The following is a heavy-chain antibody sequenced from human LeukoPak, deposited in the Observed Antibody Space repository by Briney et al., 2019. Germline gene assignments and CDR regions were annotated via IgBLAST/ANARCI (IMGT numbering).Heavy chain of an antibody. CDR1: AYTFTDYY. J-gene: IGHJ4*02. V-gene: IGHV1-2*02. Sequence: GASVKVSCKACAYTFTDYYIHWVRPAPGQGLEWMGWINPNSGGTISAQKLQGRVTMTRDTSVSTSYMELGRLSSDDTAIYYCARGGIQVWLPLDYWSQGTLVTVSS. CDR2: INPNSGGT. CDR3: ARGGIQVWLPLDY. D-gene: IGHD5-18*01.